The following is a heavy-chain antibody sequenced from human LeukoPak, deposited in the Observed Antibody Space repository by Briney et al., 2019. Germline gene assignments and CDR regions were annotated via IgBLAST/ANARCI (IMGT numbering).Heavy chain of an antibody. D-gene: IGHD2-2*01. CDR1: GFTFSSYW. Sequence: GGSLRLSCAASGFTFSSYWMHWVRQAPGKGLVWVSRINSDGSSTSYADSVKGRFTISRDNAKSTLYLQMNSLRAEDTAVYYCATNTYADYVSVDIWGQGTMVTVSS. J-gene: IGHJ3*02. V-gene: IGHV3-74*01. CDR3: ATNTYADYVSVDI. CDR2: INSDGSST.